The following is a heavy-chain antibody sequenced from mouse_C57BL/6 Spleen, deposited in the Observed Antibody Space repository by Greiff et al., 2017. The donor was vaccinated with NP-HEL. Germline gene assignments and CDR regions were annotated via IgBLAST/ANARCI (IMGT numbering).Heavy chain of an antibody. CDR1: GYAFSSSW. Sequence: VKLMESGPELVKPGASVKISCKASGYAFSSSWMNWVKQRPGKGLEWIGRIYPGDGDTNYNGKFKGKATLTADKSSSTAYMQLSSLTSEDSAVYFCAREEAHYYGSSPWYFDVWGTGTTVTVSS. CDR2: IYPGDGDT. CDR3: AREEAHYYGSSPWYFDV. D-gene: IGHD1-1*01. J-gene: IGHJ1*03. V-gene: IGHV1-82*01.